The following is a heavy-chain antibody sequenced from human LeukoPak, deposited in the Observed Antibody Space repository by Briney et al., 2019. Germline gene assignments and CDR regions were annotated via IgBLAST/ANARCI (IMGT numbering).Heavy chain of an antibody. Sequence: GGSLRLSCAASGFTFSSYGMHWVRQAPGKGLEGVAVISYDGSNKYYADSVKGRFTISRDNSKNTLYLQMNSLRAEDTAVYYCAKDKSVVVVAAEYFQHWGQGTLVTVSS. CDR3: AKDKSVVVVAAEYFQH. CDR1: GFTFSSYG. D-gene: IGHD2-15*01. V-gene: IGHV3-30*18. CDR2: ISYDGSNK. J-gene: IGHJ1*01.